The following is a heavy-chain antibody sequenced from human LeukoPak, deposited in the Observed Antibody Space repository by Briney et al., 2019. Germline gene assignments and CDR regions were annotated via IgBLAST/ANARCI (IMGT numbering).Heavy chain of an antibody. J-gene: IGHJ4*02. CDR1: GFTVNSNY. V-gene: IGHV3-66*01. CDR3: ARGSVAGTRFDY. D-gene: IGHD6-19*01. CDR2: IYSGGST. Sequence: GGSLRLSCAASGFTVNSNYMSWVRQAPGKGLEWVSVIYSGGSTYYADSVKGRFTISRDNSKNTLYLQMNSLRAEDTAVYYCARGSVAGTRFDYWGQGTLVTVSS.